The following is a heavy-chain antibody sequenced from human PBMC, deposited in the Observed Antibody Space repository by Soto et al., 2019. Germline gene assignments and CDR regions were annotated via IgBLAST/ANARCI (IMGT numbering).Heavy chain of an antibody. CDR3: ARDGDEGAFDI. CDR1: GSTFSSYA. V-gene: IGHV3-30*04. CDR2: ISYDGRNK. J-gene: IGHJ3*02. Sequence: QVQVVESGEGVVQPGRSLRLSCAAPGSTFSSYAMHWVRQAPGRGLERVAVISYDGRNKYYADSVKGRFTISRDNYKNTLYLQMNSLRAEDTAVYYCARDGDEGAFDIWGQGTMVTVSS.